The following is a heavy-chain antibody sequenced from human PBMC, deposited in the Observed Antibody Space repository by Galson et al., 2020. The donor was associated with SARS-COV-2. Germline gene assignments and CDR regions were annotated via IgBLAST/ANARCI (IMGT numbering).Heavy chain of an antibody. CDR3: ARAQHDGSGSHFDY. CDR1: GGSISSYY. D-gene: IGHD3-10*01. J-gene: IGHJ4*02. Sequence: SETLSLTCTVSGGSISSYYWSWIRQPPGKGLEWIGYISYSGSTNYNPSLKSRVTISVDTSKNQFSLKLSSVTAADTAVYYCARAQHDGSGSHFDYWGQGTLVTVSS. CDR2: ISYSGST. V-gene: IGHV4-59*13.